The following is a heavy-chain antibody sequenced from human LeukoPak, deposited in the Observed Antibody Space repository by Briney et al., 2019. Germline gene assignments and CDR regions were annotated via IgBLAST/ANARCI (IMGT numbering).Heavy chain of an antibody. CDR1: GCSISSCYY. CDR3: ARRPSAGAFDI. Sequence: SETLSLTCAVSGCSISSCYYWGWIRQPPGKGLEWIGSIYHSVTTFCNSSLKSRLTISVDTSKNQFSLKLSSVTTSDTAVYYCARRPSAGAFDIWGQGTMVTVSS. V-gene: IGHV4-38-2*01. J-gene: IGHJ3*02. CDR2: IYHSVTT.